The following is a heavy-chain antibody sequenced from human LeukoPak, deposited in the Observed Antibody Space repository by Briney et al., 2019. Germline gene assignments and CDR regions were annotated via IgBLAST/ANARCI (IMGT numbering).Heavy chain of an antibody. V-gene: IGHV3-74*01. CDR2: INNDGSDT. CDR3: ARGGGRAYHERRFLDY. Sequence: SGGSLRLSCAASGFSFSGHWMHWVRQAPGKGLVWVSRINNDGSDTIFADSVKGRFTISRDNAKNTLYLQMNSLRAEDTAVYYCARGGGRAYHERRFLDYWGQGTLVTVSS. J-gene: IGHJ4*02. CDR1: GFSFSGHW. D-gene: IGHD1-26*01.